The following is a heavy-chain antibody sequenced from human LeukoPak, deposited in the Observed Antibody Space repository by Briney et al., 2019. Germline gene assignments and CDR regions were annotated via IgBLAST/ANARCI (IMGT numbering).Heavy chain of an antibody. CDR3: ARGNYDSSGYYPLFDY. J-gene: IGHJ4*02. D-gene: IGHD3-22*01. CDR2: ISSSGSTI. CDR1: GFTFSDYY. V-gene: IGHV3-11*01. Sequence: GGSLRLSCAASGFTFSDYYMSWIRQAPGKGLEWVSYISSSGSTIYYADSVKGRFTISRDNAKNSLYLQMNSLRAEDTAVYYCARGNYDSSGYYPLFDYWGQGTLVTVSS.